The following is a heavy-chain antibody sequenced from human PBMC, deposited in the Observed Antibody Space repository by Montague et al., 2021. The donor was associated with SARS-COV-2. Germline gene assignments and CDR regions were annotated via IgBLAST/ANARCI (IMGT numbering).Heavy chain of an antibody. CDR3: ARTPYSRPLPDY. D-gene: IGHD1-26*01. Sequence: SETLSLTCTVSGGSINSYYRSWTRQPPGKGLEWIGYIYYSGSANXXPSFKSRVTISVDTSKDQFSLRLSSVTAADTAVYYCARTPYSRPLPDYWGQGALVTVSS. CDR2: IYYSGSA. J-gene: IGHJ4*02. CDR1: GGSINSYY. V-gene: IGHV4-59*01.